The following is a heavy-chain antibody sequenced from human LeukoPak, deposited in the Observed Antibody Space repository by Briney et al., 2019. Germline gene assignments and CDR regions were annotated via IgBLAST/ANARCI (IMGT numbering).Heavy chain of an antibody. CDR1: GDSVSSNSAA. J-gene: IGHJ5*02. V-gene: IGHV6-1*01. D-gene: IGHD6-19*01. CDR3: ARGPIGYSSGWSPYNWFDP. Sequence: SQTLSLTCAISGDSVSSNSAAWNWIRQSPSRGLEWLGRTYYRSKWYNDYAVSVKSRITINPDTSKNQFSLQLNSVTPEDTAVYYCARGPIGYSSGWSPYNWFDPWGQGTLVTVSS. CDR2: TYYRSKWYN.